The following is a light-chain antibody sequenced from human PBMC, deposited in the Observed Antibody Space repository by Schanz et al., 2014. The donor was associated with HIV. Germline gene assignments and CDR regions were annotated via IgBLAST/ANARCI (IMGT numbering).Light chain of an antibody. CDR1: QSVNNY. CDR3: QQYGSPPWT. CDR2: GAS. V-gene: IGKV3-20*01. J-gene: IGKJ1*01. Sequence: EIVLTQSPATLSVSPGERATLSCRAGQSVNNYLAWYQQKPGQTPRLLIYGASTRATGIPDRFSGSESGTDFTLTINRMEPEDYAVYYCQQYGSPPWTFGQGTKVEVK.